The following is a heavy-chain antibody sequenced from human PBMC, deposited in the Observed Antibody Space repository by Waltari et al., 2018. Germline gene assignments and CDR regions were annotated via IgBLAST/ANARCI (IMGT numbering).Heavy chain of an antibody. D-gene: IGHD1-26*01. CDR3: ARDSFGHGRQSSYHFGMDV. V-gene: IGHV3-21*02. J-gene: IGHJ6*02. CDR2: GSSGASHT. CDR1: EFTFRAYA. Sequence: EVQLVESGGDLVKPGGSLRLSCVGSEFTFRAYAMNWVRQGPGKGLEWLWSGSSGASHTDYADSVKGRFTISRDDAKNSVYLEMKRLRVDDTAVYYCARDSFGHGRQSSYHFGMDVWGQGTTVTVSS.